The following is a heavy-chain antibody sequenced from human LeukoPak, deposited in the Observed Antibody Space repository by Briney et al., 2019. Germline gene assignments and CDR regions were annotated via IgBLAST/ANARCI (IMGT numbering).Heavy chain of an antibody. V-gene: IGHV3-33*08. CDR2: IWNDGSNK. J-gene: IGHJ4*02. D-gene: IGHD3-10*01. Sequence: GGSLRLSCTASGFVFSRFEMNWVRQAPGKGLEWVAVIWNDGSNKYYADSVKGRFTISRDNSKNTLYLQMNSLRAEDTAVYSCARASGPFDYWGQGTLVTVSS. CDR1: GFVFSRFE. CDR3: ARASGPFDY.